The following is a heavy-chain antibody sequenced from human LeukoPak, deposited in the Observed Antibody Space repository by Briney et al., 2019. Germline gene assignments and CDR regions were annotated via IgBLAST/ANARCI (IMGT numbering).Heavy chain of an antibody. CDR3: ARFGSDIAAAGTDDAFDI. CDR1: GFTFSSCG. J-gene: IGHJ3*02. Sequence: PGRSLRLSCAASGFTFSSCGMHWVRQAPGKGLEWVAVIWYDGSNKYYADSVKGRFTISRDNSKNTLYLQMNSLRAEDTAVYYCARFGSDIAAAGTDDAFDIWGQGTMVTVSS. CDR2: IWYDGSNK. V-gene: IGHV3-33*01. D-gene: IGHD6-13*01.